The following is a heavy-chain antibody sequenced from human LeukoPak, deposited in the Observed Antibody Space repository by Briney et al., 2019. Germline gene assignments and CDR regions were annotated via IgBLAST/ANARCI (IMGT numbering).Heavy chain of an antibody. CDR3: ARGDSYYYYGMDV. V-gene: IGHV1-2*02. J-gene: IGHJ6*02. CDR1: GYTFTGYY. Sequence: VASVKVSCKVSGYTFTGYYMHWVRQAPGQGLEWMGWINPNSGGTNYAQKFQGRVTMTRDTSISTAYMELSRLRSDDTAVYYCARGDSYYYYGMDVWGQGTTVTVSS. CDR2: INPNSGGT.